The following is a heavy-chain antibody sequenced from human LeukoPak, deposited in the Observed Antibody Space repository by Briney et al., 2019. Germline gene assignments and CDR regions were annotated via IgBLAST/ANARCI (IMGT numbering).Heavy chain of an antibody. CDR1: GASISRGGYS. CDR3: AREVAAAGTSFSPGMYNWFDP. Sequence: PSETLSLTCAVSGASISRGGYSWSWVRQPPGKGLEWIAYINHSGSTYYNPSLKSRVTISVHRSKNQFSLKLSSVTAADTAVYYCAREVAAAGTSFSPGMYNWFDPWGQGTPVTVSS. V-gene: IGHV4-30-2*01. CDR2: INHSGST. J-gene: IGHJ5*02. D-gene: IGHD6-13*01.